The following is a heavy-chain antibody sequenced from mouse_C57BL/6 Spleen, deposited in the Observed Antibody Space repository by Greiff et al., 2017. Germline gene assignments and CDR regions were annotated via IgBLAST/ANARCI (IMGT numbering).Heavy chain of an antibody. V-gene: IGHV5-6*01. J-gene: IGHJ3*01. Sequence: EVQLVESGGDLVKPGGSLKLSCAASGFTFSSYGMSWVRQTPDKRLEWVATLSSGGSYTYYPDSVKGRFTISRDNAKNTLYLQMSSMKSEDTAMYYCAREETGTFAWFAYWGQGTLVTVSA. CDR3: AREETGTFAWFAY. CDR1: GFTFSSYG. CDR2: LSSGGSYT. D-gene: IGHD4-1*01.